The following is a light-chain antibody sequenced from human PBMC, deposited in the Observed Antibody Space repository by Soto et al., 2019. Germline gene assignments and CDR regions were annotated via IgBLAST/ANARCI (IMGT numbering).Light chain of an antibody. CDR2: AAS. CDR3: QQYYIYPPT. CDR1: QSIGTY. V-gene: IGKV1-8*01. J-gene: IGKJ4*01. Sequence: AIRMTQSPSSFSASTGDRVTITCRASQSIGTYLAWYQQIPGRAPKLLIFAASTLQRGVPSRFSGSGSGTDFTLTISCLRSEDFATYYCQQYYIYPPTFGGGTKVEIK.